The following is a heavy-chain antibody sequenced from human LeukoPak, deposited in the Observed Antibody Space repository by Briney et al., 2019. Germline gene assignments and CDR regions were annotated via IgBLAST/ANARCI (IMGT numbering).Heavy chain of an antibody. D-gene: IGHD5-24*01. Sequence: PGGSLRLSCAASGFTFSDYYMSWIRQAPGKGLEWVSYISSSGSTIYYADSVKGRFTISRDNAKNSLYLQMNSLRAEDTAVYYCARDSQRWPLRWFDPWGQGTLVTVSS. CDR2: ISSSGSTI. V-gene: IGHV3-11*01. CDR1: GFTFSDYY. J-gene: IGHJ5*02. CDR3: ARDSQRWPLRWFDP.